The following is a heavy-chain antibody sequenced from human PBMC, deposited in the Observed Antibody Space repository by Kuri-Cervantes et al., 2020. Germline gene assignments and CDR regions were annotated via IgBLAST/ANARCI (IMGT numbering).Heavy chain of an antibody. CDR1: GDSVSSNSAA. Sequence: SCAISGDSVSSNSAAWNWIRQSPPRGLEWLGRTYYRSKWYNDYAVSVKSRITINPDTSKNQFSLQLNSVTPEDTAVYYCARDRLGRYCSSTSCPGYGMDVWGQGTTVTVSS. D-gene: IGHD2-2*01. J-gene: IGHJ6*02. CDR2: TYYRSKWYN. V-gene: IGHV6-1*01. CDR3: ARDRLGRYCSSTSCPGYGMDV.